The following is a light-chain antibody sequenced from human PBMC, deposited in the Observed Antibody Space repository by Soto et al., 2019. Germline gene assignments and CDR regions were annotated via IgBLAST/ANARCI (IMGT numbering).Light chain of an antibody. CDR2: GAS. V-gene: IGKV3D-7*01. CDR3: QQDSNSWT. CDR1: QRVSSSS. J-gene: IGKJ1*01. Sequence: PGERATLSCRASQRVSSSSLIWYHQKRGQAPRRLTYGASTRATRIPARFSGSGSGTDFTLTIGSLQPEDFALYYCQQDSNSWTFGQGTKVEIK.